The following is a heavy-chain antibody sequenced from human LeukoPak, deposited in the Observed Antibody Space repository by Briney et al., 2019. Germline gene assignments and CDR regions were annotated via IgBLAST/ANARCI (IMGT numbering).Heavy chain of an antibody. V-gene: IGHV4-59*01. Sequence: PSETLSLTCTVSGGSISSYYWSWIRQPPGKGLEWIGYIYYSGSTNYNPSLKSRVTISVDTSKNQFSLKLSSVTAADTAVYYCARGPIFGVVYNWFDPWGQGTLVTVSS. J-gene: IGHJ5*02. D-gene: IGHD3-3*01. CDR3: ARGPIFGVVYNWFDP. CDR1: GGSISSYY. CDR2: IYYSGST.